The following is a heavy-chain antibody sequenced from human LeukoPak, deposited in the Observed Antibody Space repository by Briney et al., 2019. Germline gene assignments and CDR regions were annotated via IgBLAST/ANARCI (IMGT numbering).Heavy chain of an antibody. J-gene: IGHJ3*02. CDR2: IKQDGSEK. D-gene: IGHD2-15*01. V-gene: IGHV3-7*01. CDR1: GFTFSSYW. Sequence: GGSLRLSCAASGFTFSSYWMSWVRQAPGKGLGWVANIKQDGSEKYYVDSVKGRFTISRDNAKNSLYLQMNSLRAEDTAVYYCARDWYCSGGSCYSNDAFDIWGQGTMVTVSS. CDR3: ARDWYCSGGSCYSNDAFDI.